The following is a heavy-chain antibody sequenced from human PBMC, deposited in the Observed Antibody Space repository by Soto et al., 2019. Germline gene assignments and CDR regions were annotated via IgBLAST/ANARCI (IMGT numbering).Heavy chain of an antibody. Sequence: GGSLRLSCAASRFTFSSYWMHWVRQAPGEGLVWVSRIDSDGSGTVYADSVKGRFSISRDNTKNMLYLQMNSLRAEDTALYYCARGCSSTSCPFYHYSMDVWGKGTTVTVSS. CDR3: ARGCSSTSCPFYHYSMDV. CDR2: IDSDGSGT. D-gene: IGHD2-2*01. J-gene: IGHJ6*03. V-gene: IGHV3-74*01. CDR1: RFTFSSYW.